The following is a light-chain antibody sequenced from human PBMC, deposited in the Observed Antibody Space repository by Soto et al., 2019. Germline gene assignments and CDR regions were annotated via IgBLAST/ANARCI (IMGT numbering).Light chain of an antibody. Sequence: EVVMRQSPATLSVSPGETATLSCRASQSVSNKLAWYQQRPGQAPRLLIYAADTRATGIPDRFSGSWSGREFTLTISSLQSEDFAVYYCQQYNNWPPWTFGQGTKVEVK. CDR3: QQYNNWPPWT. V-gene: IGKV3-15*01. CDR1: QSVSNK. J-gene: IGKJ1*01. CDR2: AAD.